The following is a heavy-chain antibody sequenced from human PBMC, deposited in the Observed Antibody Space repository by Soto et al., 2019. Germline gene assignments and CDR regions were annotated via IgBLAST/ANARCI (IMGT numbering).Heavy chain of an antibody. J-gene: IGHJ4*02. CDR3: ARESRSRSPHFDY. V-gene: IGHV4-59*01. CDR1: GGSISSYY. Sequence: SETLSLTCTVSGGSISSYYWSWIRQPPGKGLEWIGYIYYSGSTNYNPSLKSRVTISVDTSKNQFSLKLSSVTAADTAVYYCARESRSRSPHFDYWGQGALVTVSS. CDR2: IYYSGST. D-gene: IGHD1-26*01.